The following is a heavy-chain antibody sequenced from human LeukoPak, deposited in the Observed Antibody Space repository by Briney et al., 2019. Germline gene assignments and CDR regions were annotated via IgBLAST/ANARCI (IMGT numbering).Heavy chain of an antibody. CDR3: ARLLGYCSSTSCAGEFDY. V-gene: IGHV1-18*01. Sequence: VASVKVSCKASGYTFTSYGISWVRQAPGQGLEWMGWISAYNGNTNYAQKLQGRVTMTTDTSTSTAYMKLRSLRSDDTAVYYCARLLGYCSSTSCAGEFDYWGQGTLVTVSS. J-gene: IGHJ4*02. D-gene: IGHD2-2*01. CDR2: ISAYNGNT. CDR1: GYTFTSYG.